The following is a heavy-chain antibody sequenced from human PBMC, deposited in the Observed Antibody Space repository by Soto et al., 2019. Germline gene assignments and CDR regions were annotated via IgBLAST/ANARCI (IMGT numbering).Heavy chain of an antibody. V-gene: IGHV3-30*03. J-gene: IGHJ1*01. CDR3: ARGYYDGSGHHWLFAY. D-gene: IGHD3-22*01. CDR1: GFTFSSYG. Sequence: GGSLRLSCATSGFTFSSYGMHWVRQAPGKGLEWVAVISYDGSNKYYADSVKGRFTISRDNSKNTLYLQMNSLRAEDAAVYYCARGYYDGSGHHWLFAYWGQGTLVTVAS. CDR2: ISYDGSNK.